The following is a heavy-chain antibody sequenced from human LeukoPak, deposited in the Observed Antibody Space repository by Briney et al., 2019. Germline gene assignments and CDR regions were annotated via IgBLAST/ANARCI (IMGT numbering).Heavy chain of an antibody. CDR3: AREVNYGDYGDNAFDI. J-gene: IGHJ3*02. CDR1: TGSISNSSYY. CDR2: IYYSGDT. D-gene: IGHD4-17*01. V-gene: IGHV4-39*07. Sequence: SETLSLTCTVSTGSISNSSYYWGWFRQPPGKGLEWIGSIYYSGDTYSTPSLKSRVAISLDTSNNQFSLSLSSVTAADTAVYYCAREVNYGDYGDNAFDIWGQGTMVTVSS.